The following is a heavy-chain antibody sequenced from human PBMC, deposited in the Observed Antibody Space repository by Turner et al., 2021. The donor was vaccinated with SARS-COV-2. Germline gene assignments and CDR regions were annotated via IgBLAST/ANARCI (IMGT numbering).Heavy chain of an antibody. CDR2: SSSGGRT. CDR1: GFTVSRNY. Sequence: EVQLVEPGGGLLQPGGSLRLSCAASGFTVSRNYMSWVRQAPGKGLEWVSVSSSGGRTYYADSVKGRFTISRDNSKNTLYLQMNSLRAEDTAVYYCARGGEYQLLHYYGMDVWGQGTTVTVSS. V-gene: IGHV3-53*01. D-gene: IGHD2-2*01. J-gene: IGHJ6*02. CDR3: ARGGEYQLLHYYGMDV.